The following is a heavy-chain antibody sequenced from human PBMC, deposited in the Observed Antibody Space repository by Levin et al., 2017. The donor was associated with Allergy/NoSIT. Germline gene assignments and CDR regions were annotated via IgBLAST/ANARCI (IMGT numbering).Heavy chain of an antibody. J-gene: IGHJ4*02. CDR2: IDPSDSYT. D-gene: IGHD6-13*01. Sequence: ASVKVSCKGSGYSFTSYWISWVRQMPGKGLEWMGRIDPSDSYTNYSPSFQGHVTISADNSISTAYLQWSSLKASDTAMYYCASGIAAGGYWGQGTLVTVSS. CDR1: GYSFTSYW. V-gene: IGHV5-10-1*01. CDR3: ASGIAAGGY.